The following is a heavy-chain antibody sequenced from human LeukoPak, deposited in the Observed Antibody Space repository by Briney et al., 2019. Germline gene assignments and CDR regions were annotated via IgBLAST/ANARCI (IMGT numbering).Heavy chain of an antibody. Sequence: GGSLRLSCAASGFTFSSYAMHWVRQAPGKGLEWVAVISFDGSNKYYADSVKGRFTISRDNSKNTLYLQMNSLRPEDTAVYYCARDLDIVATIEGDYWGQGTLVTVSS. V-gene: IGHV3-30-3*01. D-gene: IGHD5-12*01. CDR2: ISFDGSNK. CDR1: GFTFSSYA. CDR3: ARDLDIVATIEGDY. J-gene: IGHJ4*02.